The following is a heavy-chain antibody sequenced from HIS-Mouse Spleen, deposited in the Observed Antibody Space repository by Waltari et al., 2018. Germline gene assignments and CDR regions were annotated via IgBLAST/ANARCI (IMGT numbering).Heavy chain of an antibody. J-gene: IGHJ3*02. V-gene: IGHV3-30*18. Sequence: QVQLVESGGGVVQPGRSLRLSCAASGFTFSSYGMHWVRQAPGKGLEWVAVISDDGSYKYYADAVKGRFTISRDNSKNTLYLQMNSLRAEDTAVYYCAKATGDYDAFDIWGQGTMVTVSS. CDR1: GFTFSSYG. CDR2: ISDDGSYK. D-gene: IGHD7-27*01. CDR3: AKATGDYDAFDI.